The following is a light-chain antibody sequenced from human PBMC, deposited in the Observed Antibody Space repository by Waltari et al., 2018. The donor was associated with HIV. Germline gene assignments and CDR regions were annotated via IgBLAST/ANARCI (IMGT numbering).Light chain of an antibody. CDR2: AAS. CDR3: QHYGSSPQT. CDR1: QSVLYSSNSKNY. Sequence: DIVLTQSPDSLAVSLGERATINCKSSQSVLYSSNSKNYLAWYQQKPGQSPSLLIYAASSRAAGIPDRFSGSGSGTDFTLTISRLEPEDFAVYYCQHYGSSPQTFGHGTKVEIK. J-gene: IGKJ1*01. V-gene: IGKV4-1*01.